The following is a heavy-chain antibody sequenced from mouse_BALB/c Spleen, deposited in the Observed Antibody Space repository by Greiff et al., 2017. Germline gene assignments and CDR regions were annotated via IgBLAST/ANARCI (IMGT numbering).Heavy chain of an antibody. V-gene: IGHV1S81*02. D-gene: IGHD1-1*01. CDR1: GYTFTSYW. J-gene: IGHJ2*01. CDR3: ARTTGFDY. CDR2: INPSNGRT. Sequence: QVQLQQPGAELVKPGASVKLSCKASGYTFTSYWMHWVKQRPGQGLEWIGEINPSNGRTNYNEKFKSKATLTVDKSSSTAYMQLSSLTSEDSAVYYGARTTGFDYWGQGTTLTVSA.